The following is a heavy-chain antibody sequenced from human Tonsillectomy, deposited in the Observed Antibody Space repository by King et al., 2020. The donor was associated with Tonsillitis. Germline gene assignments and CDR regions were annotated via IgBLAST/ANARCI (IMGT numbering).Heavy chain of an antibody. CDR3: ARDSATEELLSYSGMDV. CDR2: IRYDGNKK. Sequence: QVVQSGGGVVQPGGSLRLSCGASGFTFKSFGMHWVRQAPGKGLEWVAYIRYDGNKKNYADFVRGRFIISRDNPNNLVYLQMNSLSSEDTALYYCARDSATEELLSYSGMDVWGQGPTVTVSS. J-gene: IGHJ6*01. V-gene: IGHV3-30*02. CDR1: GFTFKSFG. D-gene: IGHD3-10*01.